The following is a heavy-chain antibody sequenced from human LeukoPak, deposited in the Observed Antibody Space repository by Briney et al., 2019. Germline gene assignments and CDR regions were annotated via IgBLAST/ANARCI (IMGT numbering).Heavy chain of an antibody. CDR3: ASRSGYYSRDWYFDL. D-gene: IGHD3-22*01. CDR2: INPDIGGT. CDR1: GYSFTGYY. V-gene: IGHV1-2*02. J-gene: IGHJ2*01. Sequence: WASVKVSCKASGYSFTGYYMHWVRQAPGQGLEWMGWINPDIGGTNYAQKFQGRVTMTRDKSISTAYMELSRLTSDDTAVYYCASRSGYYSRDWYFDLWGRGTLVTVSS.